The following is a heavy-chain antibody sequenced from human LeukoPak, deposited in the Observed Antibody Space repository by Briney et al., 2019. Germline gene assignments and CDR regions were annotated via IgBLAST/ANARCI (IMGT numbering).Heavy chain of an antibody. V-gene: IGHV3-23*01. Sequence: GGSLRLSCAASGLNFGSSGMHWVRQAPGKGLEWVSAISGSGGSTYYADSVKGRFTISRDNSKNTLYLQMNSLRAEDTAVYYCAQGTYYDILTGYPRWGQGTLVTVSS. D-gene: IGHD3-9*01. J-gene: IGHJ4*02. CDR3: AQGTYYDILTGYPR. CDR1: GLNFGSSG. CDR2: ISGSGGST.